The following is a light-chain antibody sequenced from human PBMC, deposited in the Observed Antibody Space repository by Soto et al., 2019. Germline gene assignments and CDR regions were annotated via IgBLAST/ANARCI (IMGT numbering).Light chain of an antibody. CDR1: SSDVGGYNY. Sequence: QSALTQPASVSASPGQSITISCTGTSSDVGGYNYVSWYQHHPGKAPKLMIYEVNNRPSGVSNRFSGSKSGNTASLTISGLQAEDVADYYYSSYTSRTTLNVFGSGTKRTVL. CDR3: SSYTSRTTLNV. V-gene: IGLV2-14*01. J-gene: IGLJ1*01. CDR2: EVN.